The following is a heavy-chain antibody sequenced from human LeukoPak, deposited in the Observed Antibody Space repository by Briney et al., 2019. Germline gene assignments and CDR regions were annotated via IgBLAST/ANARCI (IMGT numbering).Heavy chain of an antibody. D-gene: IGHD3-10*01. CDR3: ARGDYYGSGSYYTTTNWFDP. Sequence: SETLSLTCAVSGYSISSGYYWGWIRQPPGKGLERIGSIYHSGSTYYNPSLKSRVTISVDTSKNQFSLKLSSVTAADTAVYYCARGDYYGSGSYYTTTNWFDPWGQGTLVTVSS. CDR2: IYHSGST. CDR1: GYSISSGYY. V-gene: IGHV4-38-2*01. J-gene: IGHJ5*02.